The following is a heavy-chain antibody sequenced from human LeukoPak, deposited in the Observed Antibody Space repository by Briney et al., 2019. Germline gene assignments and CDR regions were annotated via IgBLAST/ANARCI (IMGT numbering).Heavy chain of an antibody. J-gene: IGHJ4*02. CDR1: AYTFTSYD. CDR3: ARAHSGSYYAVVY. D-gene: IGHD1-26*01. V-gene: IGHV1-46*03. Sequence: ASVKVSCKASAYTFTSYDINWVRQAPGQGLEWMGIINPSGGSTSYAQKFQGRVTMTRDTSTSTVYMELSSLRSEDTAVYYCARAHSGSYYAVVYWGQGTLVTVSS. CDR2: INPSGGST.